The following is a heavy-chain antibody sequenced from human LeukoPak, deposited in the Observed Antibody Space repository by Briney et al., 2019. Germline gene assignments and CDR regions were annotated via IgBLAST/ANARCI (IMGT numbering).Heavy chain of an antibody. CDR3: ARPRGYSYGSYDY. V-gene: IGHV4-39*01. D-gene: IGHD5-18*01. Sequence: SETLSLTCTVSGFSISSSSYYWGWIRQPPGKGLEWIGSIYYSGSTYYNPSLKSRVTISVDTSKNQFSLKLSSVTAADTAVYYCARPRGYSYGSYDYWGQGTLVTVSS. J-gene: IGHJ4*02. CDR2: IYYSGST. CDR1: GFSISSSSYY.